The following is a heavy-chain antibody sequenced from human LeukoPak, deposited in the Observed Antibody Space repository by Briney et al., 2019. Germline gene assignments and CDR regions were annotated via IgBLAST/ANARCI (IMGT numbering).Heavy chain of an antibody. CDR3: ARVPFKAAAAHQYDYYGMDV. V-gene: IGHV1-18*01. D-gene: IGHD6-13*01. J-gene: IGHJ6*02. CDR1: GYTFTSYG. Sequence: ASVKVSCKASGYTFTSYGISWVRQAPGQGLEWMGWISAYNGNTNYAQKLQGRVTMTTDTSTSTAYMELRSLRSDDTAVYYCARVPFKAAAAHQYDYYGMDVWGQGTTVTVSS. CDR2: ISAYNGNT.